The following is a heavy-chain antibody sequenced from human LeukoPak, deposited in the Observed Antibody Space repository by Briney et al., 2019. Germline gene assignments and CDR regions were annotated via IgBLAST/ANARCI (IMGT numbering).Heavy chain of an antibody. CDR1: GFTSTSYA. Sequence: PGGSLRLSCVGSGFTSTSYAMSWVRQAPGKGLEWVLTIGDGGGDTFCADTFYADSVKGRFTISRDNSKNTLFLQMNSLRAEDTAVYYCAKDQKGSSWYNCIDYWGQGTLVTVSS. CDR2: IGDGGGDTFCADT. J-gene: IGHJ4*02. D-gene: IGHD6-13*01. CDR3: AKDQKGSSWYNCIDY. V-gene: IGHV3-23*01.